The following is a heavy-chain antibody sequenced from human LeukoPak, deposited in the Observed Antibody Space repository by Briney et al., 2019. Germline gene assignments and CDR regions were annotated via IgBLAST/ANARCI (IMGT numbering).Heavy chain of an antibody. D-gene: IGHD5-12*01. J-gene: IGHJ4*02. CDR3: AKDKAGVVATIWGGFDY. CDR2: ISGSGGST. Sequence: GGSLRLSCAASGFAFSSYAMSWVRQAPGKGREWASAISGSGGSTYYADSVKGRFTISRDNSKNTLYLQMNSLRAEDTAVYYCAKDKAGVVATIWGGFDYWGQGTLVTVPS. CDR1: GFAFSSYA. V-gene: IGHV3-23*01.